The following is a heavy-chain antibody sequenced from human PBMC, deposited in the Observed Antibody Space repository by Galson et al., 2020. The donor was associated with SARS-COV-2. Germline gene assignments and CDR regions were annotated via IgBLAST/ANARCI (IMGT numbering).Heavy chain of an antibody. D-gene: IGHD1-26*01. Sequence: SETLSLTCTVSGGSISSGSYYWSWIRQPAGKGLEWIGRIYTSGGTNYNPSLKSRVTISVDTSKNQFSLKLSSVTAADTAVYYCARESRWELYFDYWGQGTLVTGSS. V-gene: IGHV4-61*02. J-gene: IGHJ4*02. CDR3: ARESRWELYFDY. CDR2: IYTSGGT. CDR1: GGSISSGSYY.